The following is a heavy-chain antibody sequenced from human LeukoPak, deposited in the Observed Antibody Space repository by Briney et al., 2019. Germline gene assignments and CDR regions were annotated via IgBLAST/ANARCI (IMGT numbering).Heavy chain of an antibody. V-gene: IGHV3-64*01. J-gene: IGHJ4*02. Sequence: PGGSLRLSCAASGFTFSSYWMSWVRQAPGKGLEYVSAISIHGGDTYYANSVKGRFTISRDNSKNTLYLQMGSLRAEDIAVYYCARVLRDAGGYYDYWGQGTLVTVSS. D-gene: IGHD3-22*01. CDR2: ISIHGGDT. CDR3: ARVLRDAGGYYDY. CDR1: GFTFSSYW.